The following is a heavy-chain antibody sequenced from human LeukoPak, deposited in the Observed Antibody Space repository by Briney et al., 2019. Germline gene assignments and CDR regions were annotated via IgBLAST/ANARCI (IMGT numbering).Heavy chain of an antibody. V-gene: IGHV4-59*01. CDR3: ARERLHYDSSGVIEDNAFDI. CDR2: IYYSGST. J-gene: IGHJ3*02. CDR1: GGSISSYY. D-gene: IGHD3-22*01. Sequence: PSETLSLTCTVSGGSISSYYWRWIRQPPGKGLEWIGYIYYSGSTNYNPSLKSRVTISVDTSKNQFSLKLSSVTAADTAVYYCARERLHYDSSGVIEDNAFDIWGQGTMVTVSS.